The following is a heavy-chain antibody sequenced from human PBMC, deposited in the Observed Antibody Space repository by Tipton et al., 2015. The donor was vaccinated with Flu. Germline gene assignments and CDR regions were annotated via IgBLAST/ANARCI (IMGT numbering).Heavy chain of an antibody. D-gene: IGHD6-13*01. CDR2: IIPIFGTA. J-gene: IGHJ3*02. CDR3: ARERAQQLVLDDAFDI. V-gene: IGHV1-69*01. Sequence: QSGAEVKKPGSSVKVSCKASGGTFSSYAISWVRQAPGQGLEWMGGIIPIFGTANYAQKFQGRVTITADESTSTAYMEPSSLRSEDTAVYYCARERAQQLVLDDAFDIWGQGTMVTVSS. CDR1: GGTFSSYA.